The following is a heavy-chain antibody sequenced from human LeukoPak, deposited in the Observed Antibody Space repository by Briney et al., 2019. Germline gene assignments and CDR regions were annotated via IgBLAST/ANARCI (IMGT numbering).Heavy chain of an antibody. CDR1: GFTFSIYG. J-gene: IGHJ4*02. CDR2: IWYDGSNK. D-gene: IGHD3-9*01. Sequence: GGSLRLSCAASGFTFSIYGMHWVRQAPGKGLEWVAVIWYDGSNKYYADSVKGRFTISRDNSKNTLYLQMNSLRAEDTAVYYCARDRVYDILTRAYYFDYWGQGTLVTVSS. CDR3: ARDRVYDILTRAYYFDY. V-gene: IGHV3-33*01.